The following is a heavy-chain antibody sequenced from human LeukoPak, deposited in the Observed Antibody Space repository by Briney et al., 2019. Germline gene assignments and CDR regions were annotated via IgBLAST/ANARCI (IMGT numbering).Heavy chain of an antibody. CDR2: IYHSGST. J-gene: IGHJ4*02. CDR3: ARAPVAGTVYFDY. V-gene: IGHV4-4*02. D-gene: IGHD6-19*01. CDR1: GGSISSSNW. Sequence: TSETLCLTCAVSGGSISSSNWWSWVRQPPGKGLEWIGEIYHSGSTNYNPSLKSRVTISVDKSKNQFSLKLSSVTAADTAVYYCARAPVAGTVYFDYWGQGTLVTVSS.